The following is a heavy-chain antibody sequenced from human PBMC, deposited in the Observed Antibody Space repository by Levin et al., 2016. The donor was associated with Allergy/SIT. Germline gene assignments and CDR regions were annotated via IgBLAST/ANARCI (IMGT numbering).Heavy chain of an antibody. CDR1: GYTFTSYY. J-gene: IGHJ5*02. CDR2: INPSGGST. D-gene: IGHD2-2*01. V-gene: IGHV1-46*01. Sequence: ASVKVSCKASGYTFTSYYMHWVRQAPGQGLEWMGIINPSGGSTSYAQKFQGRVTMTRDTSTSTVYMELSSLRSEDTAVYYCARDAEDIVVVPAAMGNWFDPWGQGTLVTVSS. CDR3: ARDAEDIVVVPAAMGNWFDP.